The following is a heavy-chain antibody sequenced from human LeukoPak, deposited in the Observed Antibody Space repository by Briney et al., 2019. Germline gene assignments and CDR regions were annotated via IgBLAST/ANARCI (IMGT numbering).Heavy chain of an antibody. CDR1: GFTFSSYW. D-gene: IGHD3-16*01. V-gene: IGHV3-7*03. CDR3: ARGGGLDV. J-gene: IGHJ6*02. Sequence: GGSLRLSCAASGFTFSSYWMNRARQAPGKGLEWVASINHNGNVNYYVDSVKGRFTISRDNAKNSLYLQMSNLRAEDTAVYFCARGGGLDVWGQGATVTVSS. CDR2: INHNGNVN.